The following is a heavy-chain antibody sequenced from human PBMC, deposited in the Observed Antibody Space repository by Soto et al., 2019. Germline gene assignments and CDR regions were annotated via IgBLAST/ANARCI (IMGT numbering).Heavy chain of an antibody. V-gene: IGHV3-23*01. CDR1: GFSFSRYA. D-gene: IGHD4-4*01. J-gene: IGHJ4*02. CDR3: AKDGPTVTTGLFDY. CDR2: ISGSGGST. Sequence: GGSLRLSCAAAGFSFSRYAMSWVRKAPGKGLEWVSAISGSGGSTYYADSVKGRFTISRDNSKNTLYLQMNSLRAEDTAVYYCAKDGPTVTTGLFDYWGQGTLVTVSS.